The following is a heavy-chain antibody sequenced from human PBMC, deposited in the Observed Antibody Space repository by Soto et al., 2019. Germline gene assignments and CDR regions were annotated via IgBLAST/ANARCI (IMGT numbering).Heavy chain of an antibody. J-gene: IGHJ6*02. CDR1: PDSITSSGYY. CDR2: IYYNGTT. V-gene: IGHV4-39*01. CDR3: VRHEVAVSGAYNMDV. D-gene: IGHD2-15*01. Sequence: QLQLQESGPGLVKPSETLSLICTVSPDSITSSGYYWGWIRQTPGKGLEWIGSIYYNGTTYYNPSLKGRVFISVDTSKDQFSLRLKSVTVADTATFYCVRHEVAVSGAYNMDVWGRGTTVTVS.